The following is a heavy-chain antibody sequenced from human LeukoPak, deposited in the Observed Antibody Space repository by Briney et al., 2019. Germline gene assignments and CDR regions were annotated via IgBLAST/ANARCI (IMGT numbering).Heavy chain of an antibody. CDR3: ARGRGYDPVVFYFDS. V-gene: IGHV4-59*02. CDR1: GFTVSSNY. Sequence: SCAASGFTVSSNYMSWVRQTPGKGLEWVGSIFYSGTTYYNPSLTSRVTISEDSSKNQFSLRLHSLTAADTAIYYCARGRGYDPVVFYFDSWGQGTAVIVSS. CDR2: IFYSGTT. D-gene: IGHD2-15*01. J-gene: IGHJ4*02.